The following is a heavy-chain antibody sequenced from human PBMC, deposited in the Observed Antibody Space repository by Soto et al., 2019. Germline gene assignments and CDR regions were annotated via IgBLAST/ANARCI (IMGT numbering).Heavy chain of an antibody. Sequence: QVQLQESGPGLVKPSQTLSLTCTVSGGSISSGDYYWSWIRQPPGKGLEWIGYIYYSGSTYYNPFLKSRVTISVDTSKNQFSLKLSSVTAADTAVYYCARERITMVRGVIAYHFDYWGQGTLVTVSS. V-gene: IGHV4-30-4*01. CDR2: IYYSGST. CDR3: ARERITMVRGVIAYHFDY. CDR1: GGSISSGDYY. D-gene: IGHD3-10*01. J-gene: IGHJ4*02.